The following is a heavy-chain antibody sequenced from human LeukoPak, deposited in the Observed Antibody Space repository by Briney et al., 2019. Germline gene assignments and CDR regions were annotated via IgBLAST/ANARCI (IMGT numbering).Heavy chain of an antibody. J-gene: IGHJ3*02. D-gene: IGHD3-3*01. Sequence: GGSLRLSCAASGFTFNYYWMTWVRQGPGKGLEWVATIKEDGSEGYYVESVKGRFTISRDNAKNSLYLQMNSLRAEDTAVYYCAKDGENDFWSGFPDAFDIWGQGTMVTVSS. V-gene: IGHV3-7*03. CDR1: GFTFNYYW. CDR2: IKEDGSEG. CDR3: AKDGENDFWSGFPDAFDI.